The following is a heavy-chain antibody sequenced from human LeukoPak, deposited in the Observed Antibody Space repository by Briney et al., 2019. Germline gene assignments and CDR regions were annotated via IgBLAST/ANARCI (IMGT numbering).Heavy chain of an antibody. CDR3: ARDRAVRNYDSSGYYLEYYGMDL. D-gene: IGHD3-22*01. V-gene: IGHV4-59*01. CDR2: IYYSGST. Sequence: SETLSLTCTVTGGSISSYYWSWIRQPPGKGLEWIGYIYYSGSTNYNPSLKSRVTISVDTSKNQFSLKLSSVTAADTAVYYCARDRAVRNYDSSGYYLEYYGMDLWGQGTTVTVSS. J-gene: IGHJ6*02. CDR1: GGSISSYY.